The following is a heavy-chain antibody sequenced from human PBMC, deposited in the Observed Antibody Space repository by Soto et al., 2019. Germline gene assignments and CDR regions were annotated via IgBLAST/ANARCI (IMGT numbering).Heavy chain of an antibody. CDR1: GGSFSGYY. J-gene: IGHJ4*02. V-gene: IGHV4-34*01. CDR3: ARMDFWSAPGGFDY. D-gene: IGHD3-3*01. CDR2: INHSGST. Sequence: QVQLQQWGAGLLKPSETLSLTCAVYGGSFSGYYWSWIRQPPGKGLVWIGEINHSGSTNYNPSLKSRVTISVDTSKNQFSLKLSSVTAADTAVYYCARMDFWSAPGGFDYWGQGTLVTVSS.